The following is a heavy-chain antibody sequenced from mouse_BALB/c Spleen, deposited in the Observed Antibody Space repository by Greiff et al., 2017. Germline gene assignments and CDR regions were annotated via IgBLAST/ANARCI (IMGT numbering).Heavy chain of an antibody. J-gene: IGHJ4*01. V-gene: IGHV5-12-2*01. CDR1: GFTFSSYT. Sequence: EVKLQESGGGLVQPGGSLKLSCAASGFTFSSYTMSWVRQTPEKRLEWVAYISNGGGSTYYPDTVKGRFTISRDNAKNTLYLQMSSLKSEDTAMYYCARRSISYAMDYWGQGTSVTVSS. CDR2: ISNGGGST. CDR3: ARRSISYAMDY.